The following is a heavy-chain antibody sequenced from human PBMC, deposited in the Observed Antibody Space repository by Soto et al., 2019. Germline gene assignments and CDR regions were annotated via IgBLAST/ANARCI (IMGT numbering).Heavy chain of an antibody. Sequence: EGSLILSCAASGFTFSSYALHWVRQAPGKGLEWVAVISYDGSNKYYADSVKGRFTISRDNSKNTLYLQMNSLRAEDTAVYYCAKSHGARYFDYWGQGTLVTVSS. CDR2: ISYDGSNK. J-gene: IGHJ4*02. D-gene: IGHD2-8*01. CDR3: AKSHGARYFDY. V-gene: IGHV3-30-3*02. CDR1: GFTFSSYA.